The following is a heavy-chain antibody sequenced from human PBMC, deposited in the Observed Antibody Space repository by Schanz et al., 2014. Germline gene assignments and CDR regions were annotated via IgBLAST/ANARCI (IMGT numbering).Heavy chain of an antibody. CDR1: GFTVSSNY. J-gene: IGHJ3*02. Sequence: EVQLVESGGGLIQPGGSLRLSCVASGFTVSSNYMSWVRQAPGKGLEWVSVIYSDGRTYYGDSVKGPFTISRDNSKTTLYLQMNSLRDEATAMYYCAKRCSSTSCSNGAFDIWGQGTMVTVSS. CDR2: IYSDGRT. D-gene: IGHD2-2*01. CDR3: AKRCSSTSCSNGAFDI. V-gene: IGHV3-53*01.